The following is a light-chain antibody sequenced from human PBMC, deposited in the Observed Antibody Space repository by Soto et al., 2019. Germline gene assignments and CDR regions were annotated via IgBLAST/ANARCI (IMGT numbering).Light chain of an antibody. CDR2: DVS. J-gene: IGKJ1*01. V-gene: IGKV1-5*01. Sequence: DIQMTQSPSSLSASVVDRVTITCRASQSIGDSLAWYQQKPVKAPYLLISDVSSLERGVPSRFSGSGSGTEFTLTISSMQPDDFATFYCQQYNGYSRTFGQGTKVDIK. CDR3: QQYNGYSRT. CDR1: QSIGDS.